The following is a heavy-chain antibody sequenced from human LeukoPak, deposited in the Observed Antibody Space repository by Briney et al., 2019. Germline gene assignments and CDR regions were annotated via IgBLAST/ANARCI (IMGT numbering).Heavy chain of an antibody. V-gene: IGHV6-1*01. CDR2: TYYRSKWYI. J-gene: IGHJ4*02. CDR3: ARGKDGYNHFDY. D-gene: IGHD5-24*01. CDR1: GDSVSSNSAA. Sequence: SQTLSLTCAISGDSVSSNSAAWNWIRQSPSRGLEWLGRTYYRSKWYIDYAVSVQSRIIINTDTSKNQFSLQLNSVTPEDTAVYYCARGKDGYNHFDYSVQGTLVTVSS.